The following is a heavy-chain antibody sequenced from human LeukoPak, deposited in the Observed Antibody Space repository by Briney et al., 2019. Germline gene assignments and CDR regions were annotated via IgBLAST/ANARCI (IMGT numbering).Heavy chain of an antibody. V-gene: IGHV3-64*01. D-gene: IGHD5-18*01. CDR2: ISSNGGST. Sequence: GGSLRLSCAASGFTFSSYAMHWVRRAPGKGLEYVSAISSNGGSTYYANSVKGRFTISRDNSKNTLYLQMGSLRAEDMAVYYCARGRRGTWIQLWLKDAFDIWGQGTMVTVSS. CDR1: GFTFSSYA. CDR3: ARGRRGTWIQLWLKDAFDI. J-gene: IGHJ3*02.